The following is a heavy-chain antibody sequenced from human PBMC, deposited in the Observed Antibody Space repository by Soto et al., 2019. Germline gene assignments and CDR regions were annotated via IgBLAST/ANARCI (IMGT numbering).Heavy chain of an antibody. CDR1: GFTFSSYG. J-gene: IGHJ4*02. Sequence: QVQLVESGGGVVQPGRSLRLSCAASGFTFSSYGMNWVRQAPGKGLEWVAVISYAGDYQYYADSVKGRFTISRDNSKNTLYLQMNTLRPEDTAVYFCAKSRGGSSWYEGDSWGQGTLVTVSS. CDR2: ISYAGDYQ. CDR3: AKSRGGSSWYEGDS. V-gene: IGHV3-30*18. D-gene: IGHD6-13*01.